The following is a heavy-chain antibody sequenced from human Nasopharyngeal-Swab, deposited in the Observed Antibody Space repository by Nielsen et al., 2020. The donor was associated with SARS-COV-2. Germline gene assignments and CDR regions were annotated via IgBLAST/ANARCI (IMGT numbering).Heavy chain of an antibody. D-gene: IGHD3-10*01. CDR3: ASSPLWFGEPEHGMDV. J-gene: IGHJ6*02. Sequence: RQAPGKGLEWIGEINHSGSTNYNPPLKGRVTISVDTSKNQFSLKLSSVTAADTAVYYCASSPLWFGEPEHGMDVWGQGTTVTVSS. V-gene: IGHV4-34*01. CDR2: INHSGST.